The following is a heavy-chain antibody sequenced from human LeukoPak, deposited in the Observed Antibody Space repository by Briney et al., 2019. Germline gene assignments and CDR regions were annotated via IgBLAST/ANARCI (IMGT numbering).Heavy chain of an antibody. J-gene: IGHJ4*02. CDR3: AKDQWELLGAFDY. D-gene: IGHD1-26*01. Sequence: GGSLRLSCAASGFTFSSYGMHWVRQAPGEGLEWVAFIRYDGSNKYYADSVKGRFTISRDNSKNTLYLQMNSLRAEDTAVYYCAKDQWELLGAFDYWGQGTLVTVSS. CDR1: GFTFSSYG. V-gene: IGHV3-30*02. CDR2: IRYDGSNK.